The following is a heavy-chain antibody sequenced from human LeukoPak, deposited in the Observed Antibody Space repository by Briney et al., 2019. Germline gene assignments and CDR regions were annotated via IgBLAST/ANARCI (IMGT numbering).Heavy chain of an antibody. D-gene: IGHD2-2*01. Sequence: SETLSLTCTVSGGSVSSSSYFWGWVRQPPGKGLEWIGSMYYSGSTYYNPSLKSRVTISVDTSKNQFSLKLSSVTAADTAVYHCASDILGYCTSTSCYSSAFDIWGQGTVVTVSS. CDR2: MYYSGST. CDR1: GGSVSSSSYF. V-gene: IGHV4-39*01. CDR3: ASDILGYCTSTSCYSSAFDI. J-gene: IGHJ3*02.